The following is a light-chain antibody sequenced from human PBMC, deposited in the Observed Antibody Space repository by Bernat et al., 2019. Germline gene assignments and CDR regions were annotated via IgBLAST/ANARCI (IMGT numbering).Light chain of an antibody. Sequence: EIVMTQSPATLSVSPGERATLSCRASQSVSSTLAWYQQKPGHAPRLLIYDASTRATGIPARFSGSGSGTEFTRTISRLQSEDFAIYYCQQYNNWPQAFGGGTKVAIQ. CDR2: DAS. V-gene: IGKV3-15*01. CDR3: QQYNNWPQA. J-gene: IGKJ4*01. CDR1: QSVSST.